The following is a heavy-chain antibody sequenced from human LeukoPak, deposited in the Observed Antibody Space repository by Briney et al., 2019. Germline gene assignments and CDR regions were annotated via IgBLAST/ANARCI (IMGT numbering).Heavy chain of an antibody. CDR3: ASRGAYYDPFDY. J-gene: IGHJ4*02. CDR1: RFTFSSYA. CDR2: ISGSGTTL. Sequence: GGSLRLSCAASRFTFSSYAMSWVRQAPGKGLEWVSAISGSGTTLYYADSVKGRFTISRDNSKSTLYLQMNSLRAEDTAVYYCASRGAYYDPFDYWGQGTLVTVSS. V-gene: IGHV3-23*01. D-gene: IGHD3-22*01.